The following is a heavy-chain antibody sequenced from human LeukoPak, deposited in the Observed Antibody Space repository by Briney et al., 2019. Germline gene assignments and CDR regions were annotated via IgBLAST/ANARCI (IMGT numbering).Heavy chain of an antibody. J-gene: IGHJ6*03. D-gene: IGHD2-15*01. CDR1: GNTFTSYD. Sequence: ASVKVSCKASGNTFTSYDINWVRQTTGQGLEWMGWMNPNSGNTGYAQKFQGRVTMTRNTSITTAYMELSSLRSEDTAVYYCAVAAPFYYYYHMDVWGKGTTVTASS. V-gene: IGHV1-8*01. CDR3: AVAAPFYYYYHMDV. CDR2: MNPNSGNT.